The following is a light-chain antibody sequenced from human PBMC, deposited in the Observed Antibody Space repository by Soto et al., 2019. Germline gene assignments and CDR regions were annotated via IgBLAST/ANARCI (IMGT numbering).Light chain of an antibody. V-gene: IGKV3-15*01. CDR3: QQYNNWPFS. J-gene: IGKJ5*01. CDR1: QDVSTN. Sequence: EISMTQFPAILSASPGGGATLSCRAAQDVSTNFARYQLRRGQPPRLLVYDISTRATGVPARFSGSGSGTEFTLTISGLQSEDFALYFCQQYNNWPFSFGPGTRLEIK. CDR2: DIS.